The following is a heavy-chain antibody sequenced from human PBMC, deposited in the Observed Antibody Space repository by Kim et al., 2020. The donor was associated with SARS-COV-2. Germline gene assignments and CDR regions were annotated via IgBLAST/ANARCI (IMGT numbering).Heavy chain of an antibody. CDR2: IYYSGST. J-gene: IGHJ4*02. D-gene: IGHD6-13*01. CDR1: GGSISSYY. CDR3: ARGREGDSSSWYLDY. Sequence: SETLSLTCTVSGGSISSYYWSWIRQPPGKGLEWIGYIYYSGSTNYNPSLKSRVTISVDTSKNQFSLKLSSVTAADTAVYYCARGREGDSSSWYLDYWGQGTLATASP. V-gene: IGHV4-59*01.